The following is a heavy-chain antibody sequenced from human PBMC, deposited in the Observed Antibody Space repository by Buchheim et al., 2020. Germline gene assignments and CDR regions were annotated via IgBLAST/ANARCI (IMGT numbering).Heavy chain of an antibody. CDR3: ARRPWTNYDILTGYYRRGEYYFDY. CDR1: GGSVSSGSYY. D-gene: IGHD3-9*01. CDR2: FYYSGST. V-gene: IGHV4-61*01. Sequence: QVQLQESGPGLVKPSETLSLTCTVSGGSVSSGSYYWSWIRQPPGKGLEWIGYFYYSGSTNYNPSLNSRVTISVDTSKTQFSLKLSSVTAADTAVYYCARRPWTNYDILTGYYRRGEYYFDYWGQGTL. J-gene: IGHJ4*02.